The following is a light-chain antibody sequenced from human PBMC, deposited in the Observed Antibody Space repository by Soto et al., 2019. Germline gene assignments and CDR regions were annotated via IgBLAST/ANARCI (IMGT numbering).Light chain of an antibody. Sequence: EIVLTQSPGTLPLSPGERATLSCRASQSVSSNYLAWYQQKPGQAPRLXIYGASSRATGIPDRFSGSGSGTEFTLTISRLEPEDFAVYYCQQYGGSPRTFGQGTKVDIK. CDR2: GAS. CDR3: QQYGGSPRT. CDR1: QSVSSNY. J-gene: IGKJ1*01. V-gene: IGKV3-20*01.